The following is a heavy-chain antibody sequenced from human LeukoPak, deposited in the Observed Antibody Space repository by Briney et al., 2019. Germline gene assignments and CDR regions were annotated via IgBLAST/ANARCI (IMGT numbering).Heavy chain of an antibody. CDR1: GVSFNDYY. J-gene: IGHJ4*02. V-gene: IGHV4-34*01. CDR3: TTMTTGHDY. CDR2: INHSGYT. D-gene: IGHD4-17*01. Sequence: SETLSLTCAVSGVSFNDYYWSWVRQTPGKGLEWIGEINHSGYTNDSPSLKSRVTLSIDTSRKQFSLNLRSVTVADTGIYYCTTMTTGHDYWGPGTLVTVSS.